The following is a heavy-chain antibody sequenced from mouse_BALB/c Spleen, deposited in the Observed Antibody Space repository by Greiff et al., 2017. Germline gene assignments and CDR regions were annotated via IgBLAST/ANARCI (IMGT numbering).Heavy chain of an antibody. CDR3: TRFATVDYYAMDY. V-gene: IGHV5-6-4*01. D-gene: IGHD1-1*01. Sequence: EVQLQQSGGGLVKPGGSLKLSCAASGFTFSSYTMSWVRQTPEKRLEWVATISSGGSYTYYPDSVKGRFTISRDNAKNTLYLQMSSLKSEDTAMYYCTRFATVDYYAMDYWGQGTSVTVSS. CDR2: ISSGGSYT. CDR1: GFTFSSYT. J-gene: IGHJ4*01.